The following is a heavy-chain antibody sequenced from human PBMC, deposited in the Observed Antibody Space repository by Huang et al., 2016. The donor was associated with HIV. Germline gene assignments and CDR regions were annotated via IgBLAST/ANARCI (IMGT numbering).Heavy chain of an antibody. J-gene: IGHJ3*01. CDR1: GYSFSIYW. CDR3: AKGRRAFDV. CDR2: IYPVESRS. Sequence: EVQLVQSGAEVKKPGESLKISCTGSGYSFSIYWIAWVRQMRGKGLEWMGIIYPVESRSTYSPAFGGHVSISVDKSINTVYLHWSSLKASDTAIYYCAKGRRAFDVWGQGTWVTVSS. V-gene: IGHV5-51*03.